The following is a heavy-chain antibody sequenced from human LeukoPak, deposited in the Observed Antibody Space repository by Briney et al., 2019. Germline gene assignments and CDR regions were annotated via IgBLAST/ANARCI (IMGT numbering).Heavy chain of an antibody. Sequence: GGSLRLSCAASGFTFSSYAMHWVRQAPGKGLEWVAVISYDGSNKYYADPVKGRFTISRDNSKNTLYLQMNSLRAEDTAVYYCARDGSSYYDSSGYPYNWFDPWGQGTLVTVSS. V-gene: IGHV3-30*01. CDR1: GFTFSSYA. CDR3: ARDGSSYYDSSGYPYNWFDP. D-gene: IGHD3-22*01. J-gene: IGHJ5*02. CDR2: ISYDGSNK.